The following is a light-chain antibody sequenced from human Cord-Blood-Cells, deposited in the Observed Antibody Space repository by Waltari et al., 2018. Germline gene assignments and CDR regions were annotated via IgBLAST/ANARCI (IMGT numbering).Light chain of an antibody. V-gene: IGKV4-1*01. J-gene: IGKJ1*01. CDR1: QSVLYSSNNKNY. Sequence: DIVMTQSPDSLAVPLVERASINCKSSQSVLYSSNNKNYLAWYQQKPGQPPKLLIYWASTRESGVPDRFSGSGSGTDFTLTISSLQAEDVAVYYCQQYYSTPWTFGQGTKVEIK. CDR2: WAS. CDR3: QQYYSTPWT.